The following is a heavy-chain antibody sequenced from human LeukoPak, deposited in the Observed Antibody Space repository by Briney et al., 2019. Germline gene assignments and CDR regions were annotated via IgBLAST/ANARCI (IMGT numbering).Heavy chain of an antibody. CDR2: IYYSGST. Sequence: SETLSLTCTVSGGSISSSSYSWGWIRQPPGKGLEWIGSIYYSGSTYYNPSLKSQVTISVDTSKNQFSLKLSSVTAADTAMYYCARQTGSGLFTLPGGQGTLVTVSS. J-gene: IGHJ4*02. V-gene: IGHV4-39*01. CDR3: ARQTGSGLFTLP. CDR1: GGSISSSSYS. D-gene: IGHD3/OR15-3a*01.